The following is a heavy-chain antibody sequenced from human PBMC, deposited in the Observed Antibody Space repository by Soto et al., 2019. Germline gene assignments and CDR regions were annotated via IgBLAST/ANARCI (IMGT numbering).Heavy chain of an antibody. V-gene: IGHV4-30-4*01. J-gene: IGHJ5*02. D-gene: IGHD5-18*01. CDR3: ARGRGYSYGLDP. CDR1: GDSISSNNNY. Sequence: QMQLQESGPGLVKPSQTLSLTCTVSGDSISSNNNYWSWIRQPPGEGLEWIGFISYSGTTSYSPSLKSRVAISLDTSKNQFSLSLSSVTAADTAVYYCARGRGYSYGLDPWGQGTLVTVSS. CDR2: ISYSGTT.